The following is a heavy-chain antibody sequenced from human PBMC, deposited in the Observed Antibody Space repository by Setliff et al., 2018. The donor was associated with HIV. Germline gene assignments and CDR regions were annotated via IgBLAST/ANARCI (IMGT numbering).Heavy chain of an antibody. CDR2: INTNAGNS. D-gene: IGHD3-3*01. CDR3: ARGGMHYDFWSGYRLGYVDL. CDR1: GYTFTSHG. V-gene: IGHV7-4-1*02. Sequence: ASVKVSCKASGYTFTSHGISWVRQAPGQGLEWMGWINTNAGNSIYAQGFTGRFVFSLDTSVSTAYLQISSLKAEDTAMYYCARGGMHYDFWSGYRLGYVDLWGRGALVTVSS. J-gene: IGHJ2*01.